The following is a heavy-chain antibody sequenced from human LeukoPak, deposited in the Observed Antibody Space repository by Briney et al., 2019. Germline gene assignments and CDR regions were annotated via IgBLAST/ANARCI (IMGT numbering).Heavy chain of an antibody. CDR2: ISSSGSTI. CDR3: ARVDAYYDILTGYYYIDY. J-gene: IGHJ4*02. CDR1: GFTFSDYY. D-gene: IGHD3-9*01. Sequence: GGSLRLSCAASGFTFSDYYMSWIRQAPGKGLEWVSYISSSGSTIYYADSVKGRFTISRDNAKNSLYLQMNSLRAEDTAVYYCARVDAYYDILTGYYYIDYWGQGALVTVSS. V-gene: IGHV3-11*04.